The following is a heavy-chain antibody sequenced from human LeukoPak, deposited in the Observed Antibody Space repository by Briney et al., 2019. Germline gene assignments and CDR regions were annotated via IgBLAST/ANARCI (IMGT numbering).Heavy chain of an antibody. CDR2: ISDSGGST. V-gene: IGHV3-23*01. CDR3: ANGYCTNGVCYPYYYYYMDV. Sequence: GGSLRLSCAASGFTFSSYAMSWVRQAPGKGLEWVSAISDSGGSTYYADSVKGRFTISRDNSKNTLYLQMNSLRAEDTAVYYCANGYCTNGVCYPYYYYYMDVWGKGTTVTVSS. D-gene: IGHD2-8*01. J-gene: IGHJ6*03. CDR1: GFTFSSYA.